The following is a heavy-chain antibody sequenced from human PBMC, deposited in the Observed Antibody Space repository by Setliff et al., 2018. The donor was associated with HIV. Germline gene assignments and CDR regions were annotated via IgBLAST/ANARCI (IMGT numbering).Heavy chain of an antibody. J-gene: IGHJ6*03. CDR2: IYYSGST. Sequence: PSETLSLTCNVSGDSISSGDYYWSWIRQHPGKGLEWIGYIYYSGSTYYNPPLKSRVTIGVDTSKNQFSLNLSAVTAADTPVYYCARGSVFWDRGNHYQYMDVWATGTTVTVSS. CDR1: GDSISSGDYY. D-gene: IGHD3-10*01. V-gene: IGHV4-31*03. CDR3: ARGSVFWDRGNHYQYMDV.